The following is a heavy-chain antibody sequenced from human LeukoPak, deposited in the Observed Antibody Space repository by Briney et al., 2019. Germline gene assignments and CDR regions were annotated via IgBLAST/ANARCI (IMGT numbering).Heavy chain of an antibody. CDR3: ARDGYYGSGSHTAYFDY. Sequence: PSETLSLTCTVSGGSISSYYWSWIRQPPGKGLXXXXXXXYSGSTSSNPSLXSRVTISVDTSKNQFSLKLSSVTAADTAVYFCARDGYYGSGSHTAYFDYWGQGTLVTVSS. V-gene: IGHV4-59*01. CDR1: GGSISSYY. D-gene: IGHD3-10*01. J-gene: IGHJ4*02. CDR2: XXYSGST.